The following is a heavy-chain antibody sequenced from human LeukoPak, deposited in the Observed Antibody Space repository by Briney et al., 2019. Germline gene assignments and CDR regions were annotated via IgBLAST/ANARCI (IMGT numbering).Heavy chain of an antibody. CDR2: ISGNGGGT. J-gene: IGHJ4*02. D-gene: IGHD6-13*01. V-gene: IGHV3-23*01. CDR3: AKDRETTASGTFDY. Sequence: GGSLRLSCAAPGLTFSSYAMSWVRQAPGKGLEWVSGISGNGGGTYYADSVKGRFTISRDNSKNTLYLQMNSLRVGDTAVYYCAKDRETTASGTFDYWGQGTLVTVSS. CDR1: GLTFSSYA.